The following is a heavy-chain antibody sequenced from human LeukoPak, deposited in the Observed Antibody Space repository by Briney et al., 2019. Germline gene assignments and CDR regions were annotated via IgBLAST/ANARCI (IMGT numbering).Heavy chain of an antibody. CDR2: IYSDGST. J-gene: IGHJ4*02. CDR1: GGSIRSYY. CDR3: ARVYYDSSGYHDFFDH. Sequence: SETLSLTYTVSGGSIRSYYWSWIRQPAGKGLEWIGRIYSDGSTNFNPSLKSRVTMSVDTSKNQFSLRLSSVTAADTAMYYCARVYYDSSGYHDFFDHWGQGTLVTVSS. V-gene: IGHV4-4*07. D-gene: IGHD3-22*01.